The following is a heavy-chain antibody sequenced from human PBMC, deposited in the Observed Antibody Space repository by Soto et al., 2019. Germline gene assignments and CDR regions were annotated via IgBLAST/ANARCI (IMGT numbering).Heavy chain of an antibody. CDR1: GFIFSSYG. CDR2: IWYDGSNK. CDR3: AREQAYYDSGSYY. V-gene: IGHV3-33*01. J-gene: IGHJ4*02. D-gene: IGHD3-10*01. Sequence: QVPLVESGGGVVQPGRSLRLSCAASGFIFSSYGMQWVRQAPGKGLEWVAVIWYDGSNKYYADSVKGRFTISRDNSKNTLYLLMNSLRAEDTAVYYCAREQAYYDSGSYYWGQGTLVTVSS.